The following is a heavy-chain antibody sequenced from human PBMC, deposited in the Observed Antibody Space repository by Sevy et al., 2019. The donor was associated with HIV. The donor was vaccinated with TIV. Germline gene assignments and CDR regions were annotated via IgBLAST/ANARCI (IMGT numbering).Heavy chain of an antibody. D-gene: IGHD2-21*02. J-gene: IGHJ4*02. CDR1: GFTFSSYS. V-gene: IGHV3-21*01. Sequence: GESLKISCAASGFTFSSYSMNWVRQAPGKGLEWVSSISSSSSYIYYADSVKGRFTISRDNAKNSQYLQMNSLRAEDTAVYYCASDRRGGNSVYWGQGTLVTVSS. CDR3: ASDRRGGNSVY. CDR2: ISSSSSYI.